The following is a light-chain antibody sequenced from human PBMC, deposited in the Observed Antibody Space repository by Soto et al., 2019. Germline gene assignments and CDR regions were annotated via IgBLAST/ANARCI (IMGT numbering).Light chain of an antibody. J-gene: IGLJ1*01. CDR3: ATWDDSLNGFV. CDR2: YDD. CDR1: SSNIGTNA. V-gene: IGLV1-36*01. Sequence: QSVLTQPPSVSEAPRQRVTISCSGSSSNIGTNAVNWYQQLPGKAPKLLIYYDDLLPSGVSDRFSGSKSGTSASLAISGLQSEDEANYYCATWDDSLNGFVFGTGTKLTVL.